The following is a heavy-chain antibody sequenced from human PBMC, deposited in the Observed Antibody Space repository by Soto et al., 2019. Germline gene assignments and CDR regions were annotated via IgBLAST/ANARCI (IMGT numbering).Heavy chain of an antibody. Sequence: QVQLVQSGAEVKKPGASVKVSCKASGYTFTSYGISWVRQAPGQGLEWMGWISAYNGNTNYAQKLQGRVTMTTDTATSTADMELRRLRADDTAVYYCARQQRQWRDKDYWGQGTLVTVSS. D-gene: IGHD6-19*01. V-gene: IGHV1-18*01. CDR1: GYTFTSYG. J-gene: IGHJ4*02. CDR3: ARQQRQWRDKDY. CDR2: ISAYNGNT.